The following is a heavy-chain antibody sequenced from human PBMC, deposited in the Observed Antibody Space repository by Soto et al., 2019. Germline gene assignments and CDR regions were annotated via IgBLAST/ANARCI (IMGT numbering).Heavy chain of an antibody. Sequence: GASVKVSCKASGYKFITYGITWVRQAPGQGLEWMGGISTYSGNTDYAQSLQDRVTMTTGTSTSTVYMELGSLRSDDTAVYYCARGLGTNVLDVWGQGTAVTVSS. CDR3: ARGLGTNVLDV. CDR2: ISTYSGNT. J-gene: IGHJ6*02. CDR1: GYKFITYG. D-gene: IGHD3-16*01. V-gene: IGHV1-18*04.